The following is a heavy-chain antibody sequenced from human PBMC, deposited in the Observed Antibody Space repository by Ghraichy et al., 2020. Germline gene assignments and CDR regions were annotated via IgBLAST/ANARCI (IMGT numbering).Heavy chain of an antibody. D-gene: IGHD3-9*01. CDR1: GFTFSSYA. V-gene: IGHV3-23*01. J-gene: IGHJ3*02. CDR2: ISGSGGST. Sequence: GGSLRLSCAASGFTFSSYAMSWVRQAPGKGLEWVSAISGSGGSTYYADSVKGRFTISRDNSKNTLYLQMNSLRAEDTAVYYCANLYYDILTGYPNDAFDIWGQGTMVTVSS. CDR3: ANLYYDILTGYPNDAFDI.